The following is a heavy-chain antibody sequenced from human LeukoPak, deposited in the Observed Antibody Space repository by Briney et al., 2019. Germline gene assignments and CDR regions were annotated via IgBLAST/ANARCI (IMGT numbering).Heavy chain of an antibody. CDR2: IKGDGSTT. V-gene: IGHV3-74*01. CDR1: GFTLCSFW. D-gene: IGHD3-10*01. J-gene: IGHJ4*02. Sequence: GGSLRLSCAASGFTLCSFWMHWVRQGPGKGLLWVSRIKGDGSTTSYADSVRGRFTISRDNAKNTLYLQMNSLRAEDTAVYYCVRDVSYYRSGPHFDSWGQGTLVTVSS. CDR3: VRDVSYYRSGPHFDS.